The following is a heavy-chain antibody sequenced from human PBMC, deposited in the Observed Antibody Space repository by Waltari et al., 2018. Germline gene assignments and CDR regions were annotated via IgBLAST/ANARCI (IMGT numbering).Heavy chain of an antibody. J-gene: IGHJ3*02. CDR1: GFTFGDYA. D-gene: IGHD1-26*01. Sequence: EVQLVESGGGLVQPGRSLRLSCTASGFTFGDYAMSWVRQAPGKGLEWVGFIRSKAYGGTTEYAASVKGRFTISRDDSKSIAYLQMNSLKTEDTAVYYCTRGLGWDDAFDIWGQGTMVTVSS. CDR3: TRGLGWDDAFDI. V-gene: IGHV3-49*04. CDR2: IRSKAYGGTT.